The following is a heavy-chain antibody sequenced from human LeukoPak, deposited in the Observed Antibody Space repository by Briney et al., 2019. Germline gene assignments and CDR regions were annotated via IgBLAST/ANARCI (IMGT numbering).Heavy chain of an antibody. J-gene: IGHJ4*02. CDR3: ARQNDFRLDY. D-gene: IGHD3-3*01. CDR1: GYTFSNYW. V-gene: IGHV5-51*01. Sequence: PGGSLRISCKGSGYTFSNYWISWVRQMPGKGLEWMGIIYPGDSDTRYSPSLQGQVTISVDTSIGTAYLQWSSLKASDTAIYYCARQNDFRLDYWGQGTLVTVSS. CDR2: IYPGDSDT.